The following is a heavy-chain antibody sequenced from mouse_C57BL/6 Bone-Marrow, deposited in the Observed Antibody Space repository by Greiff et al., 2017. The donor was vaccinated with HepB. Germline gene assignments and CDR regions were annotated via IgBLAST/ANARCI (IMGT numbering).Heavy chain of an antibody. CDR3: ARTVRRYDQFAY. Sequence: VQVVESGPGLVQPSQSLSITCTVSGFSLTSYGVHWVRQSPGKGLEWLGVIWSGGSTDYNAAFISRLSISKDNSKSQVFFKMNSLQADDTAIYYCARTVRRYDQFAYWGQGTLVTVSA. V-gene: IGHV2-2*01. J-gene: IGHJ3*01. CDR1: GFSLTSYG. CDR2: IWSGGST. D-gene: IGHD2-14*01.